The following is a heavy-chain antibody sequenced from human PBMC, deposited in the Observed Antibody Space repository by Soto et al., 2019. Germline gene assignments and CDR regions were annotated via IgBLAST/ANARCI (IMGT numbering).Heavy chain of an antibody. V-gene: IGHV3-30*03. D-gene: IGHD3-22*01. CDR3: ASEVYYDSSGYFDAFDI. J-gene: IGHJ3*02. CDR1: GFTFSSYG. Sequence: GGSLRLSCAASGFTFSSYGMHWVRQAPGKGLEWVAVISYDGSNKYYADSVKGRFTISRDNSKNTLYLQMNSLRAEDTAVYYCASEVYYDSSGYFDAFDIWGQGTMVTVSS. CDR2: ISYDGSNK.